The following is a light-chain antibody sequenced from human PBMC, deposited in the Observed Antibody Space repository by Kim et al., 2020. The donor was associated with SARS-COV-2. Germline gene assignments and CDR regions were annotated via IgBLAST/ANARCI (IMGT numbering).Light chain of an antibody. CDR2: GAS. CDR1: ESVNTN. V-gene: IGKV3-15*01. CDR3: QQYNNWWT. Sequence: SLSPGESATLSCRASESVNTNLAWYQQRPGQAPRLLIYGASSRATGIPARFSGSGSGTEFTLTISSLQSEDFAVYFCQQYNNWWTFGQGTKVEIK. J-gene: IGKJ1*01.